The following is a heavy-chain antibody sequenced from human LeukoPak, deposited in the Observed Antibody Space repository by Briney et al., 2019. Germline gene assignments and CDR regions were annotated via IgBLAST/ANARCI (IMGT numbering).Heavy chain of an antibody. V-gene: IGHV4-59*01. CDR3: ATTPRVYYYDSSGPWFDP. Sequence: SETLSLTCTVSGGSSSSYYWSWIRQPPGKGLEWIGYIYYSGSTNYNPSFRSRVTISVDTSKNQFSLKLRSVTAADTAVYYCATTPRVYYYDSSGPWFDPWGQGTLVTVSS. J-gene: IGHJ5*02. CDR2: IYYSGST. CDR1: GGSSSSYY. D-gene: IGHD3-22*01.